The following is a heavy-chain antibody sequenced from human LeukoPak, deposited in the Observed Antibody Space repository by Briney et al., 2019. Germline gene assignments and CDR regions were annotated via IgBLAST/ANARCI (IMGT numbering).Heavy chain of an antibody. CDR3: AKGYGGGSTSNLDY. D-gene: IGHD3-16*01. Sequence: GGSLRLSCAASGFTFSSYWMSWVRQAPGKGLEWVANIKQDGSEKYYVDSVKGRFTISRDNAKNSLYLQMNSLRAEDTAVYYCAKGYGGGSTSNLDYWGQGTLVTVSS. V-gene: IGHV3-7*01. CDR2: IKQDGSEK. CDR1: GFTFSSYW. J-gene: IGHJ4*02.